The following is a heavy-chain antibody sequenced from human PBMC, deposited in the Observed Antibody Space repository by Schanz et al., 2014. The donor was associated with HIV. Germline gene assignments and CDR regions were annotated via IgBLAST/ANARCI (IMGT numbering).Heavy chain of an antibody. J-gene: IGHJ4*02. D-gene: IGHD2-15*01. CDR1: GFTFSNYG. CDR2: ISATGGST. V-gene: IGHV3-23*04. CDR3: AREGCIGGSCYCDF. Sequence: VQLVESGGGVVQPGRSLRLSCAASGFTFSNYGMHWVRQAPGKGLEWVSAISATGGSTYYADSVKGRFTISRDNSKNTLYLQMNSLRAEDTAVYFCAREGCIGGSCYCDFWGQGSLVIVSS.